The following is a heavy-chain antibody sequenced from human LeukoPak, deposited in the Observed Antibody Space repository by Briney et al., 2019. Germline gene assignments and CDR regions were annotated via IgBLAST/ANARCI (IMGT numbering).Heavy chain of an antibody. V-gene: IGHV4-59*01. CDR1: GGSISSYY. CDR2: IYYSGST. CDR3: ARADYDFWSGYYTGWFDP. J-gene: IGHJ5*02. D-gene: IGHD3-3*01. Sequence: SETLSLTCTVSGGSISSYYWSWIRQPPGKGLEWIGYIYYSGSTNYNPSLKSRVTISVDTSKNQFSLKLSSVTAADTAVYYCARADYDFWSGYYTGWFDPWGQGTLVTVSS.